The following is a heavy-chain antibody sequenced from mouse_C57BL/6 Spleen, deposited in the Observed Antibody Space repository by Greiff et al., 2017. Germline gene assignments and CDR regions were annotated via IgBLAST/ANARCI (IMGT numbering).Heavy chain of an antibody. CDR3: ARRGSYPAFAY. J-gene: IGHJ3*01. CDR2: INPNNGGT. Sequence: EVMLVESGPELVKPGASVKISCKASGYTFTDYYMNWVKQSHGKSLEWIGDINPNNGGTSYNQKFKGKATLTADKSSSTAYMELRSLTSEDSAVXYCARRGSYPAFAYWGQGTLVTVSA. CDR1: GYTFTDYY. D-gene: IGHD2-12*01. V-gene: IGHV1-26*01.